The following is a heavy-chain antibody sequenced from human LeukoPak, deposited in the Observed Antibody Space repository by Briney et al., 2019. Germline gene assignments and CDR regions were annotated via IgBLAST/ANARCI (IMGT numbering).Heavy chain of an antibody. J-gene: IGHJ3*02. V-gene: IGHV1-18*01. CDR2: ISAYNGNT. CDR1: GYTFTIYG. Sequence: GASVKVSCKASGYTFTIYGISWVRQAPGQGLEWMGWISAYNGNTNYAQKLQGRVTMTTDTSTSTAYMELRSLRSDDTAVYYCARDRIQEWSDAFDIWGQGTMVTVSS. CDR3: ARDRIQEWSDAFDI. D-gene: IGHD3-3*01.